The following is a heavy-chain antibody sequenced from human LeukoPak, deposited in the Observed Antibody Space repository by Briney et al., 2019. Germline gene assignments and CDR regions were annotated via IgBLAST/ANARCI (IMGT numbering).Heavy chain of an antibody. D-gene: IGHD2-2*02. J-gene: IGHJ6*03. Sequence: SVKVSCKASGGTFSSYAISWVRQAPGQGLEWMGGIVPMFGTANYAQKFQGRVTITTDESTSTAYMELSSLRSEDTAVYYCARSHYCSSTSCYTTYYYYYYMDVWGKGTTVTVSS. CDR3: ARSHYCSSTSCYTTYYYYYYMDV. V-gene: IGHV1-69*05. CDR1: GGTFSSYA. CDR2: IVPMFGTA.